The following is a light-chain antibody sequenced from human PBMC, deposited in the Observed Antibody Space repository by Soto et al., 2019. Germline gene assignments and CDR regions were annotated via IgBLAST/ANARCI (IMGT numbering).Light chain of an antibody. Sequence: DIPMTQSPSTLSASVGDTVTITCRASQSISNWLAWYQQRPGKAPNLLIYKASSLEGGVPSRFSGSGSGTDFPLTISSLQPDDFATYYCQQYNTYPWTFGQGTRVE. V-gene: IGKV1-5*03. CDR1: QSISNW. J-gene: IGKJ1*01. CDR2: KAS. CDR3: QQYNTYPWT.